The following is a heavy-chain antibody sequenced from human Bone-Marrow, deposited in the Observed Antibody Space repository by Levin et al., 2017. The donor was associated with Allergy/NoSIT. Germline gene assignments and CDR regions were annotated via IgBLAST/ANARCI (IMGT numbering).Heavy chain of an antibody. CDR2: IWYDGSNK. J-gene: IGHJ4*02. Sequence: GESLKISCAASGFTFSSYGMHWVRQAPGKGLEWVAVIWYDGSNKYYADSVKGRFTISRDNSKNTLYLQMNSLRAEDTAVYYCARDLTGYYYFDYWGQGTLVTVSS. D-gene: IGHD3-9*01. CDR3: ARDLTGYYYFDY. V-gene: IGHV3-33*01. CDR1: GFTFSSYG.